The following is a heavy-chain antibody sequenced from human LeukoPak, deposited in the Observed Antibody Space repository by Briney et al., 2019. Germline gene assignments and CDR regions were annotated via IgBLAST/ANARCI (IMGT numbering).Heavy chain of an antibody. D-gene: IGHD2-2*02. CDR2: IKQDGSEK. Sequence: QPGGSLRLSCAASGFTFSSYWMSWVRQAPGKGLEWVANIKQDGSEKYYVDSVKGRFTISRDNAKNSLYLQMNSLRAEDTAVYYCASSYCSSSNCYRGFDYWGQGTLVTVSS. CDR1: GFTFSSYW. V-gene: IGHV3-7*01. CDR3: ASSYCSSSNCYRGFDY. J-gene: IGHJ4*02.